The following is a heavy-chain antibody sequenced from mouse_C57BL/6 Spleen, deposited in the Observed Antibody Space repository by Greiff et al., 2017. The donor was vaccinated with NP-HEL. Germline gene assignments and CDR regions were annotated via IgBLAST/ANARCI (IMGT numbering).Heavy chain of an antibody. CDR3: ARRYYGSRSYFDY. Sequence: EVQRVESGGDLVKPGGSLKLSCAASGFTFSSYGMSWVRQTPDKRLEWVATISSGGSYTYYPDSVKGRFTISRDNAKNTLYLQMSSLKSEDTAMYYCARRYYGSRSYFDYWGQGTTLTVSS. J-gene: IGHJ2*01. CDR1: GFTFSSYG. V-gene: IGHV5-6*01. CDR2: ISSGGSYT. D-gene: IGHD1-1*01.